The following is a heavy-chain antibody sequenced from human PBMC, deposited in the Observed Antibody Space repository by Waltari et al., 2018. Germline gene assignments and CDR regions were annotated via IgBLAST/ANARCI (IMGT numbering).Heavy chain of an antibody. Sequence: QVQLQESGPGLVKPSETLSLTCGVSGYSISSGYYWGWIRQPPGKGLEWIGSIYHSGSTYYNPSLKSRVTISVDTSKNQFSLKLSSVTAADTAVYYCASIDLAVAGIPHYFDYWGQGTLVTVSS. V-gene: IGHV4-38-2*01. CDR1: GYSISSGYY. J-gene: IGHJ4*02. CDR2: IYHSGST. D-gene: IGHD6-19*01. CDR3: ASIDLAVAGIPHYFDY.